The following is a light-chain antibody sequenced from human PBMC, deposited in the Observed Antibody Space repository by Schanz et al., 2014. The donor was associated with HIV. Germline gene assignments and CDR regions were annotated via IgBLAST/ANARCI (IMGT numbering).Light chain of an antibody. CDR1: QGIGNE. V-gene: IGKV1-17*01. CDR3: LQYNDDVYT. Sequence: DIQMTQSPSSLSASVGDTVTITCRASQGIGNELGWYQQKPGKAPKRLISEASILETGVPATFSGSGSGTEFTLTISSLQPDDFATYYCLQYNDDVYTFGQGTKLEIK. J-gene: IGKJ2*01. CDR2: EAS.